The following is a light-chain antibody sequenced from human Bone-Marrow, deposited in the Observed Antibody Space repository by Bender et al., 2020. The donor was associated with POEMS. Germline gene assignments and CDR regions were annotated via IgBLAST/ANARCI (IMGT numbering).Light chain of an antibody. CDR2: KDK. CDR1: KLGDKD. J-gene: IGLJ1*01. V-gene: IGLV3-1*01. Sequence: SYELTQPPSVSVSPGQTANITCSGDKLGDKDVCWYQQKSGQSPVLVIYKDKKRPPGSPERFSGSNSGNTATLTISGAQAMDEADYFCQAWDDATRVFGSGTKVTVL. CDR3: QAWDDATRV.